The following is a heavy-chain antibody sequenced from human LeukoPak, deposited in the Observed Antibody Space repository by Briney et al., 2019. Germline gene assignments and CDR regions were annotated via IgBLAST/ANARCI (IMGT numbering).Heavy chain of an antibody. CDR2: INPNSGGT. CDR1: GYTFTGYY. CDR3: ARAVGRVRNYYYYMDV. D-gene: IGHD1-26*01. Sequence: ASVKVSCNASGYTFTGYYMHWVRQAPGQGLEWMGRINPNSGGTNYAQKFQGRVTMTRDTSISTAYMELSRLRSDDTAVYYCARAVGRVRNYYYYMDVWGKGTTVTVSS. J-gene: IGHJ6*03. V-gene: IGHV1-2*06.